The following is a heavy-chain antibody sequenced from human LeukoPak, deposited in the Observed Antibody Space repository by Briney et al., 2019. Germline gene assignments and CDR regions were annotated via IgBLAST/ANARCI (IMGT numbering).Heavy chain of an antibody. J-gene: IGHJ6*03. CDR1: GYTFTSYD. CDR3: ARVSPAMAYYYYCYMDV. D-gene: IGHD5-18*01. V-gene: IGHV1-8*03. Sequence: ASVKVSCKASGYTFTSYDINWVRQATGQGLEWMGWMNPNSGNTGYAQKFQGRVTITRNTSISTAYMELSSLRSEDTAVYYCARVSPAMAYYYYCYMDVWGKGTTVTVSS. CDR2: MNPNSGNT.